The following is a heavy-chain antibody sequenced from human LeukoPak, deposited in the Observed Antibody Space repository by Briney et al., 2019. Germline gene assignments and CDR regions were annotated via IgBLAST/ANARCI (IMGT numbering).Heavy chain of an antibody. J-gene: IGHJ4*02. CDR2: ISYDGSNK. CDR3: GRGSVGFGELNY. Sequence: PGGSLRLSCAASGFTFSSYAMHWVRPAPGKGLEWVAVISYDGSNKFYADSVKGRFTLSRDNSKNTLYLQMNSLRIEDTAVYYCGRGSVGFGELNYWGQGTLVTVSS. CDR1: GFTFSSYA. V-gene: IGHV3-30-3*01. D-gene: IGHD3-10*01.